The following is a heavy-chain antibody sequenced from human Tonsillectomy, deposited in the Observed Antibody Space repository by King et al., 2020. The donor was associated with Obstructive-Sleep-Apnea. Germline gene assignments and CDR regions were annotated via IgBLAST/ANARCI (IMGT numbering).Heavy chain of an antibody. CDR1: GGTVTTDT. CDR2: IIPMSGTS. D-gene: IGHD3-9*01. Sequence: VQLVESGAEVKKPGSSVTVSCKASGGTVTTDTISWVRQAPGQGLEWMGGIIPMSGTSHYAQKCQGRVTITADASTNIVFMQLNSLRYEDTAVYYCARDLTGMDVWGKGPRSPSPQ. CDR3: ARDLTGMDV. V-gene: IGHV1-69*01. J-gene: IGHJ6*01.